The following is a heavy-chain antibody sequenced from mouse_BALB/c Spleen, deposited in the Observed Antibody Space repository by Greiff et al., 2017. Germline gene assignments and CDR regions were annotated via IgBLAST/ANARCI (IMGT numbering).Heavy chain of an antibody. V-gene: IGHV1-80*01. CDR1: GYAFSSYW. CDR3: ARSVITTATWFAY. D-gene: IGHD1-2*01. Sequence: QVQLKESGAELVRPGSSVKISCKASGYAFSSYWMNWVKQRPGQGLEWIGQIYPGDGDTNYNGKFKGKATLTADKSSSTAYMQLSSLTSEDSAVYFCARSVITTATWFAYWGQGTLVTVSA. J-gene: IGHJ3*01. CDR2: IYPGDGDT.